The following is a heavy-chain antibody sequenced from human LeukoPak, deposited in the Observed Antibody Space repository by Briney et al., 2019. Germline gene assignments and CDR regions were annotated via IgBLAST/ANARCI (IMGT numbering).Heavy chain of an antibody. CDR2: ISSSSSTI. Sequence: GGSLRLSCSASGFTFSSYSMNWVRQTPGKGLEWVSYISSSSSTIYYADSVKGRFTISRDNSKNTLYLQMNSLRVEDTAIYYCAKDSQWPTWYFDYWGQGALVTVSS. D-gene: IGHD6-19*01. J-gene: IGHJ4*02. V-gene: IGHV3-48*01. CDR3: AKDSQWPTWYFDY. CDR1: GFTFSSYS.